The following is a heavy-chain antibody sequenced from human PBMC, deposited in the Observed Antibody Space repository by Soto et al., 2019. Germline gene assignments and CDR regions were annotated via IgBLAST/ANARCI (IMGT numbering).Heavy chain of an antibody. CDR3: AREKSVVLGMAHPYRYFDL. J-gene: IGHJ2*01. V-gene: IGHV4-30-4*01. Sequence: QVQLQESGPGLVKSSQTLSLTCAVSGGSINNGDYYWSWIRQPPGKGLEWIGYIYYSGSTYVNPSLKRRLSMSLDTSKNHFSLKLTSVTAADTAVYSCAREKSVVLGMAHPYRYFDLWGRGTLVTVSS. D-gene: IGHD3-16*01. CDR2: IYYSGST. CDR1: GGSINNGDYY.